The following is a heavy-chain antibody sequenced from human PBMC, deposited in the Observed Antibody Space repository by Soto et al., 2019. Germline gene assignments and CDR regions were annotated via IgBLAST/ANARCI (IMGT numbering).Heavy chain of an antibody. CDR1: GDPVSSGSYY. D-gene: IGHD7-27*01. V-gene: IGHV4-31*03. CDR3: AAKLGTTHYFEF. CDR2: IYHTGST. J-gene: IGHJ4*02. Sequence: QVQLQESGPGLVQPSQTLSLTCSVSGDPVSSGSYYWTWVRQHPVKGLEWIGYIYHTGSTYYNPSLQRRLIMSIETSKNQFSLHLYSVTAADTAVYFCAAKLGTTHYFEFWGQGSLVAVSS.